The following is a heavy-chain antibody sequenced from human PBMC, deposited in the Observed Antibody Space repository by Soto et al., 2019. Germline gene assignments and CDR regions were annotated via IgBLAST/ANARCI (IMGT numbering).Heavy chain of an antibody. D-gene: IGHD2-2*03. Sequence: GGSLRLSCAASGFTFSSYGMHWVRQAPGKGLEWVAVIWYDGSNKYYADSVKGRFTISRDNSKNTLYLQMNSLRAEDTAVYYCARDLDIVLVPASVSPYYYGMDVWGQGTTVTVSS. J-gene: IGHJ6*02. CDR3: ARDLDIVLVPASVSPYYYGMDV. CDR2: IWYDGSNK. V-gene: IGHV3-33*01. CDR1: GFTFSSYG.